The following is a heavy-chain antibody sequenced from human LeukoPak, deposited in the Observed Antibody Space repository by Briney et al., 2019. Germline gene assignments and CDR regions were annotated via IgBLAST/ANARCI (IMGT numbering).Heavy chain of an antibody. Sequence: GASVKVSCKASGYTFTGYYMHWVRQAPGQGLEWMGGSIPIFGTANYAQKFQGRVTITADESTRTAYMELSSLRSEDTAVYYCARVGSGSYDLDGFDIWGQGTMVTVSS. J-gene: IGHJ3*02. CDR1: GYTFTGYY. D-gene: IGHD1-26*01. CDR3: ARVGSGSYDLDGFDI. CDR2: SIPIFGTA. V-gene: IGHV1-69*13.